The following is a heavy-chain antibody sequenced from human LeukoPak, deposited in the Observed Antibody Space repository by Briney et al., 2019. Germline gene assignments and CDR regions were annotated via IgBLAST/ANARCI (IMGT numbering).Heavy chain of an antibody. J-gene: IGHJ4*02. CDR1: GFTFSSYG. V-gene: IGHV3-30*02. Sequence: PGGSPRLSCAASGFTFSSYGMHWVRQAPGKGLEWVAFIRYDGSNKYYADSVKGRFTISRDNAKNSLYLQMNSLRAEDTAVYYCANRYFDYWGQGTLATVSS. CDR2: IRYDGSNK. CDR3: ANRYFDY.